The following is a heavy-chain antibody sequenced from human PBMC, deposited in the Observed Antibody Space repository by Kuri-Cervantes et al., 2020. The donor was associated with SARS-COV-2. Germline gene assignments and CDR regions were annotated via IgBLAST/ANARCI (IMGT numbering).Heavy chain of an antibody. V-gene: IGHV4-34*01. CDR2: INHSGST. CDR3: ARDLPEGDAFDI. D-gene: IGHD1-14*01. CDR1: GWSFSGYY. J-gene: IGHJ3*02. Sequence: SETLSLTCAVYGWSFSGYYWSWIRQPPGKGLEWIGEINHSGSTNYNPSLKSRVTISVDTSKNQFSLKLSSVTAADTAVYYCARDLPEGDAFDIWGQGTMVTVSS.